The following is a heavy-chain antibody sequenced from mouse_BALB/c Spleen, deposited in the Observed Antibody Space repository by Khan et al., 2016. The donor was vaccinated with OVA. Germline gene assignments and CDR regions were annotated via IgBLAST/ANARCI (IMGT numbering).Heavy chain of an antibody. D-gene: IGHD2-10*01. J-gene: IGHJ4*01. Sequence: QVQLKESGPGLVAPSQSLSITCNISGFSLTDYGVHWVSQPPGKGLEWMVLMWSDGSTTYNSDLKSRMTISTDNSQSQVSLKLNILQTYDTAIYVCARQPYYHYNVMDYWSQGTSVTVSS. V-gene: IGHV2-6-1*01. CDR1: GFSLTDYG. CDR2: MWSDGST. CDR3: ARQPYYHYNVMDY.